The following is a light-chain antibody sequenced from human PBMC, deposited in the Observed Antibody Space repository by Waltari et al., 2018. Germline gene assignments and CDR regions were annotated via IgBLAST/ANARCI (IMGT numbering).Light chain of an antibody. CDR2: DAS. CDR1: PSVDIY. Sequence: ETVLTQSPATLSLSPGERATLSCRASPSVDIYLAWYQQKPGQAPRLLIYDASHRATGIPARFSGSGSGTDFTLTISSLEPEDFAVYYCQQRRNWPPLTFGGGTKVEIK. J-gene: IGKJ4*01. CDR3: QQRRNWPPLT. V-gene: IGKV3-11*01.